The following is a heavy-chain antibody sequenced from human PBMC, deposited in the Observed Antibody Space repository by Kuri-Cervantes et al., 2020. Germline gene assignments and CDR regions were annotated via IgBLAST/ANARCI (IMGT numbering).Heavy chain of an antibody. J-gene: IGHJ5*02. D-gene: IGHD3-3*01. CDR1: GFTFSDYY. Sequence: GGSLRLSCAASGFTFSDYYMSWIRQAPGKGLEWVSYISSSGSTIYYADSVKGRFTVSRDNAKNSLFLQMNSLRAEDTAVYYCARPRDGPSYSSGYNSWLDPWGHGILVTVSS. CDR3: ARPRDGPSYSSGYNSWLDP. V-gene: IGHV3-11*01. CDR2: ISSSGSTI.